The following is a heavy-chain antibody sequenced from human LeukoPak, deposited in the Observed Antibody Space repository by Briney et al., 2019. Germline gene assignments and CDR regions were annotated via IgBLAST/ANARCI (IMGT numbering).Heavy chain of an antibody. J-gene: IGHJ4*02. D-gene: IGHD1-26*01. CDR3: ARRELAGSTAYSDY. Sequence: ASVKVSCKASGYTFTSYYIHWVRQAPGQGLEWMGIINPSGGSTNYAQDFQGRVTMTRDTSTSTVYTELSSLRSEDTAVYYCARRELAGSTAYSDYWGQGTLVTVSS. V-gene: IGHV1-46*01. CDR2: INPSGGST. CDR1: GYTFTSYY.